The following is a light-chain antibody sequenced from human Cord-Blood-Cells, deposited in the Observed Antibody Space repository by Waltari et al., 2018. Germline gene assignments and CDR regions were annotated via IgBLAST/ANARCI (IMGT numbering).Light chain of an antibody. Sequence: EIVLTQSPGTLSLSPVERATLSCRASQSVSSSYLAWDQQKPGQAPRLLIYGASSRATGIPDRFSGSGSWTGFTLTISRLEPEDFAVYYFQQYGSSPWTFGQGTKGEIK. CDR1: QSVSSSY. CDR2: GAS. V-gene: IGKV3-20*01. J-gene: IGKJ1*01. CDR3: QQYGSSPWT.